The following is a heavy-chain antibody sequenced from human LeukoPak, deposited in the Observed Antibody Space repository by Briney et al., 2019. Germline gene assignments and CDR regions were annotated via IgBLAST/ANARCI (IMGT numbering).Heavy chain of an antibody. CDR2: IYYSGST. D-gene: IGHD3/OR15-3a*01. CDR3: ARTRDSWFDP. CDR1: GGSFSGYY. Sequence: SETLSLTCAVYGGSFSGYYWSWIRQPPGKGLEWIGYIYYSGSTNYNPSLKSRVTISVDTSKNQLSLKLSSVTAADTAVYYCARTRDSWFDPWGQGTLVTVSS. V-gene: IGHV4-59*01. J-gene: IGHJ5*02.